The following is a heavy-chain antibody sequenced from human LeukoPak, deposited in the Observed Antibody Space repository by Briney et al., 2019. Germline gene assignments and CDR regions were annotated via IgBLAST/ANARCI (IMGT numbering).Heavy chain of an antibody. CDR1: GFTFSNYA. V-gene: IGHV3-23*01. Sequence: GGSLRLSCAASGFTFSNYAMNWVRQAPGKGLEWVSGISGSGGSTYYPDYVKGRFTISRDNSKNTVYLQLNSLTDEDTAIYYCAKATTFYGDYGDYWGQGTLVTVSS. CDR3: AKATTFYGDYGDY. D-gene: IGHD4-17*01. CDR2: ISGSGGST. J-gene: IGHJ4*02.